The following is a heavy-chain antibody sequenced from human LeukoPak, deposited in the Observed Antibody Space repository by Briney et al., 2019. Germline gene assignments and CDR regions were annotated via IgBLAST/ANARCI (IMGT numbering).Heavy chain of an antibody. Sequence: PSETLSLTCTVSGGPISSYYWSWVRQAPGKGLEWVSGINWNGGSTGYADSVKGRFTISRDNAKNSLYLQMNSLRAEDTALYYCARRDYYGSGSPDYWGQGTLVTVSS. CDR3: ARRDYYGSGSPDY. CDR2: INWNGGST. CDR1: GGPISSYY. V-gene: IGHV3-20*04. J-gene: IGHJ4*02. D-gene: IGHD3-10*01.